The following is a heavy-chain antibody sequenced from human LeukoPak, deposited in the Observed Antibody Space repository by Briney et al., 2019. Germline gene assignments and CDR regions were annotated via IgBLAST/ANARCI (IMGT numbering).Heavy chain of an antibody. CDR3: AREHYASGMFYY. CDR1: GGSIRGYY. Sequence: SETLSLTCTVSGGSIRGYYWSWIRQPAGKGLEGSGRVYTSGSTNYNPSLKSRVTMSVDTSKNQFSLKLSPVTAADTDVHSCAREHYASGMFYYCGQGTLVTVSS. V-gene: IGHV4-4*07. J-gene: IGHJ4*01. D-gene: IGHD3-10*01. CDR2: VYTSGST.